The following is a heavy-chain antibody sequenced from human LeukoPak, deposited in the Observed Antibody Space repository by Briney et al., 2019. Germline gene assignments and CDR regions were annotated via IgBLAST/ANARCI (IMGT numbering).Heavy chain of an antibody. D-gene: IGHD3-10*01. CDR1: DGSTTGYY. CDR2: VYYTGRT. J-gene: IGHJ3*01. Sequence: SETLSLTCSVFDGSTTGYYWSWIRQPPGKGLEWIAYVYYTGRTLYNPSLESRVTISVDTSKTQFSLTVTSVTAADTAVYYCARHMSVSYDAFDLWGRGTTVTVSS. CDR3: ARHMSVSYDAFDL. V-gene: IGHV4-59*08.